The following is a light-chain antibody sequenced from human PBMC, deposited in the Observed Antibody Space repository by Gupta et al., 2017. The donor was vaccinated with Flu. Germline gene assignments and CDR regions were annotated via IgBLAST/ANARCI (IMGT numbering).Light chain of an antibody. CDR2: KAS. V-gene: IGKV1-5*03. CDR3: QQYHSCST. Sequence: DIQMTQFPSTLSASVGDRVTITCRASQTINSYLAWYQQRPGKAPKLLISKASTLESGVPSRFSGTGSGTEFTLTISSLQPDDFATYYCQQYHSCSTFGRGTTVEIK. CDR1: QTINSY. J-gene: IGKJ1*01.